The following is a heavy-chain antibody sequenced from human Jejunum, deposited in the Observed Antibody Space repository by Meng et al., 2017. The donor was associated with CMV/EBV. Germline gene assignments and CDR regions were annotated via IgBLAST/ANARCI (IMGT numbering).Heavy chain of an antibody. D-gene: IGHD1-26*01. CDR1: GFTFSRYS. CDR3: ARDLWEGFDY. Sequence: SCAASGFTFSRYSMNWVRQAPGKGLEWVSSITKSSSNTYDADSVKGRFTISRDNAKNSLYLQMNSLRAEDTAAYYCARDLWEGFDYRGQGTLVTVSS. J-gene: IGHJ4*02. V-gene: IGHV3-21*01. CDR2: ITKSSSNT.